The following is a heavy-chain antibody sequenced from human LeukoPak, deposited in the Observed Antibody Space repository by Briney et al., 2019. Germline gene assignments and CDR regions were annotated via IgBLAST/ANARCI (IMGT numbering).Heavy chain of an antibody. CDR1: GYTFTDYY. D-gene: IGHD3-10*01. J-gene: IGHJ4*02. CDR3: ARGTYGSGIDY. CDR2: INPNSGGT. Sequence: GASVKVSCKASGYTFTDYYMHWVRQAPGQGLEWMGWINPNSGGTNYAQKFQGRVTMTRDTSISTAYMELSGLRSEDTAVYYCARGTYGSGIDYWGQGTLVTVSS. V-gene: IGHV1-2*02.